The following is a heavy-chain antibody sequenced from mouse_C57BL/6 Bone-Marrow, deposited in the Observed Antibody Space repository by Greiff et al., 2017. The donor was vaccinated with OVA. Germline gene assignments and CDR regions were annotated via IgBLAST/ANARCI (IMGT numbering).Heavy chain of an antibody. CDR3: ARPCCSRRYAMDY. CDR2: VYPYNGGT. Sequence: EVKLQESGPVLVKPGPSVKISCKASGFTFTDYYMHWVKQSHGKSLEWIGLVYPYNGGTSYNQKFKGKATLTVDTSSSTAYMELNSLTSEDSAVYYCARPCCSRRYAMDYWGQGTSVTVSS. J-gene: IGHJ4*01. D-gene: IGHD1-1*01. CDR1: GFTFTDYY. V-gene: IGHV1-36*01.